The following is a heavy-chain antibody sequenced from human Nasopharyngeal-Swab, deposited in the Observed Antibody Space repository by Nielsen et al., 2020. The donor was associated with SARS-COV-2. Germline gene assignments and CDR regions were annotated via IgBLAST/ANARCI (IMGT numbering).Heavy chain of an antibody. J-gene: IGHJ3*02. D-gene: IGHD6-13*01. Sequence: ASVKVSCKASGYTFTGYYMHWVRQAPGQGLEWMGQINPNSGGTNYAQKFQGRVTMTRDTSISTAYMELSRLRSDDTAVYYCARDWEQQHDAFDIWGQGTMVTVSS. V-gene: IGHV1-2*06. CDR1: GYTFTGYY. CDR3: ARDWEQQHDAFDI. CDR2: INPNSGGT.